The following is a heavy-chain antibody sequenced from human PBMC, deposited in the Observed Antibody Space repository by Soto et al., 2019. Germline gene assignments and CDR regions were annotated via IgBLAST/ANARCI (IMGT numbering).Heavy chain of an antibody. D-gene: IGHD2-2*01. J-gene: IGHJ4*02. Sequence: EVQLLESGGGLVQPGGSMRLSCVASGFTFSTYTMSWVRQAPGKGLEWVSVISGSAGSSGPSYADSVQGRFSISRDNARHTLYLQMNSLRGEDTAMYYCAKARCSTANCYVPEYWGQVTLVTVSS. V-gene: IGHV3-23*01. CDR3: AKARCSTANCYVPEY. CDR2: ISGSAGSSGP. CDR1: GFTFSTYT.